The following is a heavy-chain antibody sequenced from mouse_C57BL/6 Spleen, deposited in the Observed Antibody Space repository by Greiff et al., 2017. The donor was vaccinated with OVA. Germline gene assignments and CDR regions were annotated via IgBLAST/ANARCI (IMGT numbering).Heavy chain of an antibody. CDR2: IDPNSGCT. D-gene: IGHD1-1*01. Sequence: VQLQQPGAELVKPGASVKLSCKASGYTFTSYWMHWVKQRPGRGLEWIGRIDPNSGCTKYNEKFKSKATLTVDKPSSTSYMHRSSLTSENSAVYYCAKSGFTTVYFDYWGQGTTLTVSS. CDR1: GYTFTSYW. CDR3: AKSGFTTVYFDY. J-gene: IGHJ2*01. V-gene: IGHV1-72*01.